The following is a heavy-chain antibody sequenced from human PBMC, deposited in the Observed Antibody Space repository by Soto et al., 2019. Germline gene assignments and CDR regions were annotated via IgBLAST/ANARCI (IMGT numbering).Heavy chain of an antibody. CDR3: ARPPGYISDWHYFDL. J-gene: IGHJ4*02. D-gene: IGHD2-21*02. Sequence: ASVKVSCKASGYTFTNYYMHWVRQAPGQGFEWLGRISPKSGGTNYAQKFQGRVTMTWDTTLKTAYMELSSLISEDTAVYYCARPPGYISDWHYFDLWGQGTLVTVSS. CDR1: GYTFTNYY. V-gene: IGHV1-2*02. CDR2: ISPKSGGT.